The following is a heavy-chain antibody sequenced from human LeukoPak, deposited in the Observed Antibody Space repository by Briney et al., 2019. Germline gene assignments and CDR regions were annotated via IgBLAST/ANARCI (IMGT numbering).Heavy chain of an antibody. V-gene: IGHV4-31*03. D-gene: IGHD2-15*01. CDR2: IYYSGST. Sequence: SQTLSLTCTVSGGSISGGGYYWNWLRQHPGKGLEWIGYIYYSGSTYYNPSLKSRVTILVDTSKNQFSLKLSSVTAADTAVYYCARESGTFSYYFDYWGQGTLVTVSS. CDR3: ARESGTFSYYFDY. J-gene: IGHJ4*02. CDR1: GGSISGGGYY.